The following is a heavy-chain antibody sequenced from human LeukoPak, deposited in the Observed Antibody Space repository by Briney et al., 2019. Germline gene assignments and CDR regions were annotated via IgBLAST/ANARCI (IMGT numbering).Heavy chain of an antibody. V-gene: IGHV3-74*01. CDR3: ASRLVRASLRYGVYGMDV. D-gene: IGHD3-9*01. CDR2: IDSDGSST. CDR1: GFTFSSYW. J-gene: IGHJ6*02. Sequence: AGGSLRLSCAASGFTFSSYWMHWVRQAPGKGLVWVSRIDSDGSSTSYAGSVKGRFTISRDNAKNTLYLQMNSLRAEDTAVYYCASRLVRASLRYGVYGMDVWGQGTTVTVSS.